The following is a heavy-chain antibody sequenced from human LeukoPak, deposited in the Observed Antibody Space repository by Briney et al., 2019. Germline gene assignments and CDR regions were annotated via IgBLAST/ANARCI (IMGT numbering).Heavy chain of an antibody. V-gene: IGHV3-53*01. Sequence: GGSLRLSCAASGFTVSSNYMSWVRQAPGKGLEWVSVIYSGGSTYYADSVKGRFTISRDNSKNTLYLQMNSLRAEDAAVYYCARQDTAMAPFDYWGQGTLVTVSS. D-gene: IGHD5-18*01. CDR3: ARQDTAMAPFDY. J-gene: IGHJ4*02. CDR2: IYSGGST. CDR1: GFTVSSNY.